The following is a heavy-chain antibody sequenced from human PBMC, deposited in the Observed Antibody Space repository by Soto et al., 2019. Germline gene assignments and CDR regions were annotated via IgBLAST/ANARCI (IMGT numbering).Heavy chain of an antibody. D-gene: IGHD6-13*01. CDR3: ARGVGSSRWNYYGMDV. CDR2: INHSGST. J-gene: IGHJ6*02. V-gene: IGHV4-34*01. CDR1: GGSFSGYY. Sequence: SETLSLTCAVYGGSFSGYYWSWIRQPPGKGLEWIGEINHSGSTNYNPSLKSRVTISVDTSKNQFSLKLSSVTTADTAVYYCARGVGSSRWNYYGMDVWGQGTTVTVSS.